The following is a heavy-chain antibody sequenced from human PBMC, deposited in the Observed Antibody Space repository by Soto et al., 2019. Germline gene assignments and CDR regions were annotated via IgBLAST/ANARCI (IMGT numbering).Heavy chain of an antibody. CDR1: GGTFSSYS. CDR3: AREPHYYDGSGYQ. J-gene: IGHJ4*02. CDR2: IIPIVGTG. V-gene: IGHV1-69*08. D-gene: IGHD3-22*01. Sequence: QVQLVQSGAEVKKPGSSVKVSCKASGGTFSSYSFIWVRQAPGQGLEWMGRIIPIVGTGDYAQKFQGRVTITVDKSTRTAYMELSSLRFEDTAVYYCAREPHYYDGSGYQWGQGTLVTVSS.